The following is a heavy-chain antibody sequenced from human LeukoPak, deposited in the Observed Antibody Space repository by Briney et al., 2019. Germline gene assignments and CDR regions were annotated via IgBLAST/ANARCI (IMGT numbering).Heavy chain of an antibody. CDR2: IIPIFGTA. CDR3: ARDLEPPLRHQEGGFDP. V-gene: IGHV1-69*13. D-gene: IGHD1-1*01. Sequence: SVKVSCKASGGTFSSYAISWVRQAPGQGLEWMGGIIPIFGTANYAQKFQGRVTITADESTSTAYMELSSLRSEDTAVYYCARDLEPPLRHQEGGFDPWGQGTLVTVSS. J-gene: IGHJ5*02. CDR1: GGTFSSYA.